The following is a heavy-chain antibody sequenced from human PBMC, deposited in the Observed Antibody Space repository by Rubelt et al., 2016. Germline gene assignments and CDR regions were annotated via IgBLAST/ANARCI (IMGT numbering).Heavy chain of an antibody. CDR3: AGSDIVATITDY. D-gene: IGHD5-12*01. V-gene: IGHV3-48*03. CDR2: LSSSGSTI. J-gene: IGHJ4*02. Sequence: EVQLVESGGGLVQPGGSLRLSCAASGFTFSSYEMNWVRQAPGKGLEWVSYLSSSGSTIAYAGSVKGGFTIVRDNAKNSLYLQMNGLRAEDTAVYYCAGSDIVATITDYWGQGTLVTVSS. CDR1: GFTFSSYE.